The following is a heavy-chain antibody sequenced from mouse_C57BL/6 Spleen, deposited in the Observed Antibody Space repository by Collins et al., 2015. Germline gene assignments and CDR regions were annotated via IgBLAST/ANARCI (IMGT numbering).Heavy chain of an antibody. CDR1: GYTFTSYW. V-gene: IGHV1-87*01. J-gene: IGHJ3*01. Sequence: QVQFQQSGAELARPGAPVKLSCKASGYTFTSYWMQWVKQRPGQGLEWIGAIYPGDGDTRYTQKFKGKATLTADKSSSTAYMQLSSLASEDSAVYYCARLGDYGNWFAYWGQGTLVTVSA. D-gene: IGHD2-1*01. CDR3: ARLGDYGNWFAY. CDR2: IYPGDGDT.